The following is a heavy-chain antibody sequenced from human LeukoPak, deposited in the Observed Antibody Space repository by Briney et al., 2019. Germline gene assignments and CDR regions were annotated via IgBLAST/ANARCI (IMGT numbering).Heavy chain of an antibody. CDR3: ARAEDYYDSSGYYPFDY. J-gene: IGHJ4*02. Sequence: GASVKVSCKASGGTFSSYAISWVRQAPGQGLEWMGRIIPILGIANYAQKFQGRVTITADKSTSSAYMELSSLRSEDTAVYYCARAEDYYDSSGYYPFDYWGQGTLVTVSS. D-gene: IGHD3-22*01. CDR1: GGTFSSYA. V-gene: IGHV1-69*04. CDR2: IIPILGIA.